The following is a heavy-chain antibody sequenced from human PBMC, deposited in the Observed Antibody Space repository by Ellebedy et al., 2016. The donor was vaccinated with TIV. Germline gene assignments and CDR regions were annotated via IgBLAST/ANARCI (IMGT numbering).Heavy chain of an antibody. CDR3: AKRGSFREFDF. CDR1: GFTFSTFG. CDR2: ISTTGETT. D-gene: IGHD3-16*01. V-gene: IGHV3-23*01. Sequence: GESLKISCVVSGFTFSTFGMTWVRQAPGKGLEWVATISTTGETTSHPDSVKGRFTISRDNSQNTLYLQLNSLRAEDTAIYYRAKRGSFREFDFWGQGTLVTVSS. J-gene: IGHJ4*02.